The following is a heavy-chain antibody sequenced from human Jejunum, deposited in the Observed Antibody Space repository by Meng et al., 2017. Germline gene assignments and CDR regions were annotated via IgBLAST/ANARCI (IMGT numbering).Heavy chain of an antibody. D-gene: IGHD1-1*01. CDR3: ARDNDWVVWDY. Sequence: QVGESGGGLVPPGGSLRLSCAASGFPFSTYSMHWVRQAPGKGLVWVSQIKPDGNTISYADSVRGRFTISRDNAKSTLYLEMNSLRAEDAAVYYCARDNDWVVWDYWGRGTLVTVSS. V-gene: IGHV3-74*01. J-gene: IGHJ4*01. CDR1: GFPFSTYS. CDR2: IKPDGNTI.